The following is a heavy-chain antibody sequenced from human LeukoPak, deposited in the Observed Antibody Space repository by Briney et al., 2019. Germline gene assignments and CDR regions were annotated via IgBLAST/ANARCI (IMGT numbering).Heavy chain of an antibody. CDR2: ISAYNGNT. V-gene: IGHV1-18*01. CDR3: ARGTQRYYYYGMDV. J-gene: IGHJ6*02. D-gene: IGHD6-25*01. CDR1: GFTFTSYG. Sequence: ASVKVSCKASGFTFTSYGISWVRQAPGQGLEWMGWISAYNGNTNYAQKLQGRVTMTTDTSTSTAYMELRSLRSDDTAVYYCARGTQRYYYYGMDVWGQGTTVTVSS.